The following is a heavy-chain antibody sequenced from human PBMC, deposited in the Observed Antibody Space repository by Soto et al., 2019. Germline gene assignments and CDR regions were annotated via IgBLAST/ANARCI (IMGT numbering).Heavy chain of an antibody. Sequence: QVQLQESGPGLVKPSGTLSLTCAVSGGSISSSNWWSWVRQPPGKGLEWIGEIYHSGSTNYNPSXXTQVTISVDKXXNXFXXELSSVTAADTAVYYCARGGYDILTGYYYYYGMDVWGQGTTVTVSS. V-gene: IGHV4-4*02. D-gene: IGHD3-9*01. CDR3: ARGGYDILTGYYYYYGMDV. CDR1: GGSISSSNW. J-gene: IGHJ6*02. CDR2: IYHSGST.